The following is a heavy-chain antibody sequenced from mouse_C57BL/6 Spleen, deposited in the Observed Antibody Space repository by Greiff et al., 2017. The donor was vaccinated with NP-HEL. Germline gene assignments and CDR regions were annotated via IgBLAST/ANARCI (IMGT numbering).Heavy chain of an antibody. V-gene: IGHV7-3*01. CDR2: IRNKANGYTT. CDR3: ARGYYGSSSFDY. CDR1: GFTFTDYY. J-gene: IGHJ2*01. D-gene: IGHD1-1*01. Sequence: EVQGVESGGGLVQPGGSLSLSCAASGFTFTDYYMSWVRQPPGKALEWLGFIRNKANGYTTEYSASVKGRFTISRDNSQSILYLQMKALRAEDSATYYCARGYYGSSSFDYWGQGTTLTVSS.